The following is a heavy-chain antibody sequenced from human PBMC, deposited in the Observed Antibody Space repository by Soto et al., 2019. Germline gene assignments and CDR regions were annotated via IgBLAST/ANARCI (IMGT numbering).Heavy chain of an antibody. V-gene: IGHV3-33*08. CDR2: IWYDGSNK. CDR3: ARDVEPYYYDSSGRYFDY. CDR1: GFTFSSYG. D-gene: IGHD3-22*01. Sequence: QVQLVESGGGVVQPGRSLRLSCAASGFTFSSYGMHWVRQAPGKGLEWVAVIWYDGSNKYYADSVKGRFTISRDNSKNTLYLQMNSLRAEDTAVYYCARDVEPYYYDSSGRYFDYWGQGTLVTVSS. J-gene: IGHJ4*02.